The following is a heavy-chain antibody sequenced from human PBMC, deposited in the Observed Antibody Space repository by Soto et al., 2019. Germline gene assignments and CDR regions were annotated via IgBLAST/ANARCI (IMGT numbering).Heavy chain of an antibody. CDR2: IYYSGST. J-gene: IGHJ3*02. CDR3: ARGIPEPLQWVAFDI. V-gene: IGHV4-31*03. Sequence: SETLSLTCTVSGGSISSGGYYWSWIRQHPGKGLEWIGYIYYSGSTYYNPSLKGRVTISVDTSKNQFSLKLSSVTAADTAVYYCARGIPEPLQWVAFDIWGQGTMVTVSS. D-gene: IGHD6-19*01. CDR1: GGSISSGGYY.